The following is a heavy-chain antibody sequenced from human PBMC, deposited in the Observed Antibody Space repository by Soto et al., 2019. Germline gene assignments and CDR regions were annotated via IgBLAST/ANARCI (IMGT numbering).Heavy chain of an antibody. D-gene: IGHD3-10*01. Sequence: GGSLRLSCAASGFTFSSYTMSWVRQAPGKGLEWVSAISGSGGSTYYADSVKGRFTISRDNSKNTLYLQMNSLRAEDTAVYNCAKDRGYGFDAFDFWGQGTMVTVSS. J-gene: IGHJ3*01. CDR2: ISGSGGST. V-gene: IGHV3-23*01. CDR1: GFTFSSYT. CDR3: AKDRGYGFDAFDF.